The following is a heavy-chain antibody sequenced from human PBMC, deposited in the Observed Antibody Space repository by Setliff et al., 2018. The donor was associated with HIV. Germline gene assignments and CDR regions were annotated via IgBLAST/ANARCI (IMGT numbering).Heavy chain of an antibody. CDR1: GFTFINAW. CDR3: SSERGGLFREFDSATSDF. Sequence: PGESLKISCGTSGFTFINAWMSWVRQAPGKGLEWVGRIKGKSDGGTIEYNAPVKGRFTISRDDSKKTLYLQLNSLKVEDTAVYYCSSERGGLFREFDSATSDFWGQGTLVTVSS. J-gene: IGHJ4*02. D-gene: IGHD3-10*02. V-gene: IGHV3-15*01. CDR2: IKGKSDGGTI.